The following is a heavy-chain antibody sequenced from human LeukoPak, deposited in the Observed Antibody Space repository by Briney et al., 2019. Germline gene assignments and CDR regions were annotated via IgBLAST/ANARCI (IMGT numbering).Heavy chain of an antibody. CDR2: ISGSGGST. V-gene: IGHV3-23*01. CDR1: GFTFSSYA. J-gene: IGHJ4*02. D-gene: IGHD1-26*01. Sequence: PGGSLRLSCAASGFTFSSYAMSWVRQAPGKGLEWVSAISGSGGSTYYAGSVKGRFTISRDNSKNTLYLQMNSLRAEDTAVYYCANRGSLGLGYWGQGTLVTVSS. CDR3: ANRGSLGLGY.